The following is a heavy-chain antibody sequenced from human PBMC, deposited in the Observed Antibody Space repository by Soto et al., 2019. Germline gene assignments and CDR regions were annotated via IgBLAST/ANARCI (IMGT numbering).Heavy chain of an antibody. CDR3: ALGRLGELSLY. Sequence: QAQLQQWGAGLLKPSETLSLTCAVYGGSFSGYYWSWIRQPPGKGLEWIGEINHSGSTNYNPSLKSRVTISVDTSKNQFSLKLSSVTAADTAVYYCALGRLGELSLYWGQGTLVTVSS. V-gene: IGHV4-34*01. CDR2: INHSGST. CDR1: GGSFSGYY. J-gene: IGHJ4*02. D-gene: IGHD3-16*02.